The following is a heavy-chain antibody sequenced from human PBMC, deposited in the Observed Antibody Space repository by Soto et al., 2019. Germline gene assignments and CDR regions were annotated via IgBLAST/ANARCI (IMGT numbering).Heavy chain of an antibody. J-gene: IGHJ3*02. Sequence: QGQLLQSGDEVKKPGASVRVSCRASGYDFTSYGISWVRQAPGQGLEWASWISAYNGKRDTAQKSQGRVTMTLDTSTDTAHMELGDLTSADTAVYYCARGRIVASIHDAFEIWGQGTMVAVSS. CDR1: GYDFTSYG. D-gene: IGHD2-21*01. V-gene: IGHV1-18*01. CDR3: ARGRIVASIHDAFEI. CDR2: ISAYNGKR.